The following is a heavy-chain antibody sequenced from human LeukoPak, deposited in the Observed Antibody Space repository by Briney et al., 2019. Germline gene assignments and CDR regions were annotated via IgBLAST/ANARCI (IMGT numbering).Heavy chain of an antibody. Sequence: ETLSLTCTVSGGSISSYYCCWIRQPPGKGLEWIGYIYYSGSTNYNPSLQSRVTISVDTSKNQFSLKLSSVTAADTAVYYCARLGIAARSHYFDYWGQGTLVTVSS. CDR3: ARLGIAARSHYFDY. CDR2: IYYSGST. V-gene: IGHV4-59*08. J-gene: IGHJ4*02. D-gene: IGHD6-6*01. CDR1: GGSISSYY.